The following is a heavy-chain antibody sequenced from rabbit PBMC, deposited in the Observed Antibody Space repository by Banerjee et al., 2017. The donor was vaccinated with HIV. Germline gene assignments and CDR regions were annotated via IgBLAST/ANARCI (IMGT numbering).Heavy chain of an antibody. D-gene: IGHD4-2*01. J-gene: IGHJ4*01. CDR2: IRAGSSSDT. Sequence: QEQLEESGGGLVQPEGSLTLTCTASGFSFNNKYVMCWVRQAPGKGLEWIACIRAGSSSDTYYANWAKGRFTISKTSSTTVTLQMTSLTAADTATYFCARGYAGFPSLNLWGPGTLVTVS. CDR3: ARGYAGFPSLNL. V-gene: IGHV1S45*01. CDR1: GFSFNNKYV.